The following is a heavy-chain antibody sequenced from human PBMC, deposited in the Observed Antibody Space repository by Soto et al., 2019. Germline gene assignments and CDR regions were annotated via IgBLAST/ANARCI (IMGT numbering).Heavy chain of an antibody. V-gene: IGHV4-31*03. CDR3: ARDTMVRGLYGMDV. Sequence: QVQLQESGPGLVKPSQTLSLTCTVSGGSISSGGYYWSWIRQHPGKGLEWIGYIYYSGSTYYNPSLKSRVIISVDTSKNHFSLKLSSVTAADTAVYYCARDTMVRGLYGMDVWGQGTTVTVSS. J-gene: IGHJ6*02. CDR1: GGSISSGGYY. D-gene: IGHD3-10*01. CDR2: IYYSGST.